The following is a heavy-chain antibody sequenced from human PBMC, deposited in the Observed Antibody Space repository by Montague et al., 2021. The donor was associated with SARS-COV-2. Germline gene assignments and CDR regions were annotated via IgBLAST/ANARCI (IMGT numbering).Heavy chain of an antibody. Sequence: SRRLSCAASGFPFSSYWMSWVRPAPGKGLEWVANIKQDGSEKYYVDSVKGRFTISRDNAKSSLYLQMNSLRAEDTAVYYCARDSFVVVPAASNYYYYYGMDVWGQGTTVTVSS. CDR3: ARDSFVVVPAASNYYYYYGMDV. CDR1: GFPFSSYW. CDR2: IKQDGSEK. D-gene: IGHD2-2*01. J-gene: IGHJ6*02. V-gene: IGHV3-7*01.